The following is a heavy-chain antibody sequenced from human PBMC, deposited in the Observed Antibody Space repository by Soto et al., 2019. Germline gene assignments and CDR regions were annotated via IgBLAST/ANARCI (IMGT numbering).Heavy chain of an antibody. J-gene: IGHJ3*02. Sequence: QVQLVQSGAEVKKPGASVKVSCKASGYTFTSYGISWVRQAPGQGLEWRGWISAYNGNTNYAQKLQGRVTRTTDTSTSTAYMELRSLRSDDTAVYYCARGDIVVVVAPVAFDIWGQGTMVTVSS. CDR1: GYTFTSYG. CDR2: ISAYNGNT. V-gene: IGHV1-18*01. CDR3: ARGDIVVVVAPVAFDI. D-gene: IGHD2-15*01.